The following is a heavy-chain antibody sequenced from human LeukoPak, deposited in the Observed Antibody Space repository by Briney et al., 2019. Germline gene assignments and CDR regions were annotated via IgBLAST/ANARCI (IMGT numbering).Heavy chain of an antibody. V-gene: IGHV1-18*01. CDR2: ISAYNGNT. CDR3: AREAREQWPLYWYFDL. Sequence: ASVKVFCKASGYTFTSYGISWVRQAPGQGLEWMGWISAYNGNTNYAQKLQGRVTMTTDTSTSTAYMELRSLRSDDTAVYYCAREAREQWPLYWYFDLWGRGTLVTVSS. D-gene: IGHD6-19*01. J-gene: IGHJ2*01. CDR1: GYTFTSYG.